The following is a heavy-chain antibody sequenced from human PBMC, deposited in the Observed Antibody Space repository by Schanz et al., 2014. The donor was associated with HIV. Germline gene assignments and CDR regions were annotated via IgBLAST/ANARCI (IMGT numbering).Heavy chain of an antibody. CDR1: GFRFRSYW. J-gene: IGHJ4*02. Sequence: EVQLLESGGGLEQPGGSLRLSCAASGFRFRSYWMSWVRQAPGKGLEWVANIKEDGIEKYYVDSVKGRFTISRDNAKNSLYVNMYSLRAEDTAVYFCAKSNGGDTAVVQYYFDYWGQGTLVSVSS. V-gene: IGHV3-7*01. CDR2: IKEDGIEK. CDR3: AKSNGGDTAVVQYYFDY. D-gene: IGHD5-18*01.